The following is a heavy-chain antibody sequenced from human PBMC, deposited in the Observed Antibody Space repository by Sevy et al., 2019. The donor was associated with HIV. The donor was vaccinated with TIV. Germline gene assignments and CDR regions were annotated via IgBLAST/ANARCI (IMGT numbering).Heavy chain of an antibody. D-gene: IGHD3-10*01. CDR1: GFTFDDYA. Sequence: GGSLRLSCAASGFTFDDYAMHWVRQAPGKGLEWVSGISWNSGSIGYADSVKGRFTISRDNAKNSLYLQMNSLRAEDTALYYCAKGMFGSGKGMDVWGQGTTVTVSS. V-gene: IGHV3-9*01. CDR2: ISWNSGSI. J-gene: IGHJ6*02. CDR3: AKGMFGSGKGMDV.